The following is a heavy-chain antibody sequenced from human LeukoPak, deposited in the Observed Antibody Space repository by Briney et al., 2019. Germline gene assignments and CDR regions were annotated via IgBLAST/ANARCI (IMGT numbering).Heavy chain of an antibody. V-gene: IGHV1-69*04. CDR3: ARDGHFDY. CDR2: IIPILGIA. Sequence: SVKVSCKASGGTFSSYAISWVRQAPGQGLEWMGRIIPILGIANYAQKFQGRVTITADKSTSTAYMGLSSLGSEDTAVYYCARDGHFDYWGQGTLVTVSS. J-gene: IGHJ4*02. CDR1: GGTFSSYA.